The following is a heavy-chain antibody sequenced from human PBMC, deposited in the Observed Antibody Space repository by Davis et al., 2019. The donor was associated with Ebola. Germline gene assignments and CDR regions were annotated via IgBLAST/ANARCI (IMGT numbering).Heavy chain of an antibody. Sequence: SLKISCAASGFTFDDYAMHWVRQAPGKGLEWVSGISWNSGSIGYADSVKGRFTISRDNAKNSLYLQMNSLRAEDMALYYCAKSPQLELWEIYFDYWGQGTLVTVSS. CDR1: GFTFDDYA. D-gene: IGHD1-1*01. CDR3: AKSPQLELWEIYFDY. J-gene: IGHJ4*02. V-gene: IGHV3-9*03. CDR2: ISWNSGSI.